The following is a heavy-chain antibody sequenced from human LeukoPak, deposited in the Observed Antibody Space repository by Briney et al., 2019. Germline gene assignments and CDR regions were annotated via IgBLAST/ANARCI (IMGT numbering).Heavy chain of an antibody. J-gene: IGHJ6*02. CDR1: GYTFTSYG. CDR2: ISAYNGNT. CDR3: ARDRYCTNGVCDYYYYGMDV. Sequence: ASVKVSCKASGYTFTSYGISWVRRAPGQGLEWMGWISAYNGNTNYAQKLQGRVTMTTDTSTSTAYMELRSLRSDDTAVYYCARDRYCTNGVCDYYYYGMDVWGQGTTVTVSS. D-gene: IGHD2-8*01. V-gene: IGHV1-18*01.